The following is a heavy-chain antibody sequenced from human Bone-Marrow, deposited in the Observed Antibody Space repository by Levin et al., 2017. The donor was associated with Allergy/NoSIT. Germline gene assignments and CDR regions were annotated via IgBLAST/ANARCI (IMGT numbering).Heavy chain of an antibody. CDR3: ARGSITAERVWFDP. CDR1: GGSVSSGSYY. D-gene: IGHD3-10*01. Sequence: PSETLSLTCTVSGGSVSSGSYYWSWIRQPPGKGLEWIGYIYYSGSTNYNPSLKSRVTISVDTSKNQFSLKLSSVTAADTAVYYCARGSITAERVWFDPWGQGTLVTVSS. J-gene: IGHJ5*02. V-gene: IGHV4-61*01. CDR2: IYYSGST.